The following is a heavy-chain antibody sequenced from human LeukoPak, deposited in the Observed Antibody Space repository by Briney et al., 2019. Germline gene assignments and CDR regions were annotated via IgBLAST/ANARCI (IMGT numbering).Heavy chain of an antibody. CDR1: GGSISSGSYY. CDR3: ARGYNDFWCGILPG. CDR2: IYTSGST. V-gene: IGHV4-61*02. D-gene: IGHD3-3*01. J-gene: IGHJ4*02. Sequence: SETLSLTCTVSGGSISSGSYYWSWIRQPAGKGLEGIGRIYTSGSTNYNPSLKSRVTISVDTSKNQFSMKLRSVTAADTAVYYCARGYNDFWCGILPGWGQGTLVTVSP.